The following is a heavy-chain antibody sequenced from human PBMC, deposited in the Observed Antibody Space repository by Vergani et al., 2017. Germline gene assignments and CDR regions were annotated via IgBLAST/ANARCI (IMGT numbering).Heavy chain of an antibody. D-gene: IGHD3-16*01. CDR3: ARVGADY. CDR2: FDPEDGET. V-gene: IGHV1-24*01. J-gene: IGHJ4*02. CDR1: GYTLTELS. Sequence: QVQLVQSGAEVKKPGASVKVSCKVSGYTLTELSMHWVRPAPGKGLEWMGGFDPEDGETIYAQTFQGRVTMTRDTSISTAYMELSRLRSDDTAVYYCARVGADYWGQGTLVTVSS.